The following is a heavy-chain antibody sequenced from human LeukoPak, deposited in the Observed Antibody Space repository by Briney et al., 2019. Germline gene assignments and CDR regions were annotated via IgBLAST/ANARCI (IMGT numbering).Heavy chain of an antibody. CDR3: ARDGEKWELPFDY. D-gene: IGHD4-23*01. CDR1: GFTFDDYG. Sequence: GGSLRLSCAASGFTFDDYGMSWVRQAPGKGLEWVSSIGSSVNTTHYADSVKGRFTISRDNAKNSLYLQMNSLSAEDTAVYYCARDGEKWELPFDYWGQGTLVTVSS. V-gene: IGHV3-21*01. J-gene: IGHJ4*02. CDR2: IGSSVNTT.